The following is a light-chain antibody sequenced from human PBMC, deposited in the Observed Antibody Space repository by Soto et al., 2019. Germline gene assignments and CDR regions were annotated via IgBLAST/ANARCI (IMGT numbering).Light chain of an antibody. CDR2: GAS. Sequence: EIEMTQSPATLSVSPGEVATLSCRANQSVRSNLAWYQQKPGQAPRLLIYGASTRATGVPPRFSGSGSGTEFTLTISSLQPEDFATYYCHQYDSFSVTFGQGTKVDIK. J-gene: IGKJ1*01. CDR1: QSVRSN. CDR3: HQYDSFSVT. V-gene: IGKV3-15*01.